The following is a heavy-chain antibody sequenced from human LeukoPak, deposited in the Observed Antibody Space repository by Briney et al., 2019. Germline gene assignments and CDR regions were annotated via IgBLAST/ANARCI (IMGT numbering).Heavy chain of an antibody. Sequence: GESLKISCKGSGYSFTSYWIGWVRQMPGKGLEWMGIIYPGDSDTRYSPSFQGRVTISADKSISTAYLQWSSLKASDTAMYYCARLSDLITFGEDAFDIWGQGTMVTVSS. CDR1: GYSFTSYW. V-gene: IGHV5-51*01. CDR3: ARLSDLITFGEDAFDI. J-gene: IGHJ3*02. CDR2: IYPGDSDT. D-gene: IGHD3-16*01.